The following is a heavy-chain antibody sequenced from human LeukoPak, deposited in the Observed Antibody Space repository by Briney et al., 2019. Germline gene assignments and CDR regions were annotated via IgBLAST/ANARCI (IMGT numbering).Heavy chain of an antibody. J-gene: IGHJ5*02. D-gene: IGHD3-22*01. CDR2: ISYDGSNE. Sequence: GGSLRLSCAASGFTFSSYGIHWVRQAPGKGLEWVALISYDGSNEYYAGSVKGRFTISRDNAKNSLYLQMNSLRAEDTAVYYCAREYSDYYDSSEGDWFDPWGQGTLVTVSS. CDR1: GFTFSSYG. V-gene: IGHV3-30*03. CDR3: AREYSDYYDSSEGDWFDP.